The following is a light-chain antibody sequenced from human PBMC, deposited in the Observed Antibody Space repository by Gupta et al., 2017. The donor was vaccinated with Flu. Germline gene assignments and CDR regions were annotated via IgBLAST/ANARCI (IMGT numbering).Light chain of an antibody. CDR1: QSIDHW. V-gene: IGKV1-5*03. CDR3: QQYYSYRT. Sequence: DIRMTQSPSTLSASMGDTVTISCRASQSIDHWLAWYQQKPGEAPKLLIYKASSLENGVPSRFSGSGSGTKFTLTINGLQSDDLATYFCQQYYSYRTFGQGTKVEIK. CDR2: KAS. J-gene: IGKJ1*01.